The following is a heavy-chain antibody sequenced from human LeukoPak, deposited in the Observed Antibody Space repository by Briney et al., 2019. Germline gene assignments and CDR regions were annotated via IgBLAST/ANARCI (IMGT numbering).Heavy chain of an antibody. CDR3: ARLRGGYYYDSSGYWDY. CDR1: GFTFDDYG. V-gene: IGHV3-20*04. D-gene: IGHD3-22*01. J-gene: IGHJ4*02. Sequence: GGSLRLSCAASGFTFDDYGMSWVRQAPGKGLEWVSGINWNGGSTGYADSVKGRFTISRDNAKNSLYLQMNSLRAEDTALYYCARLRGGYYYDSSGYWDYWGQGTLVTVSS. CDR2: INWNGGST.